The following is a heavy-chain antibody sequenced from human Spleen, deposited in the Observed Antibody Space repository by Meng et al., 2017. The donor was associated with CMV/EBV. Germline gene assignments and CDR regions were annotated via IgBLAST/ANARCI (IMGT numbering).Heavy chain of an antibody. CDR3: ARGGLTIFGRPYDP. CDR1: GDTFSRDS. D-gene: IGHD3-3*01. CDR2: TVPVLRIA. Sequence: SGDTFSRDSIGWVRQAPGQGLEWMGGTVPVLRIANYAQKFQGRVTITADKSTNTAYMELSSLTSEDTAVYYCARGGLTIFGRPYDPWGQGTLVTVSS. V-gene: IGHV1-69*10. J-gene: IGHJ5*02.